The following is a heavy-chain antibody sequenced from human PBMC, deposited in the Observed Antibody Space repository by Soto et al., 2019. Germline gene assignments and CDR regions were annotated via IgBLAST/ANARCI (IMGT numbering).Heavy chain of an antibody. CDR2: VFESENT. V-gene: IGHV4-61*01. CDR1: GTSVTSYSYY. CDR3: ARGIWNIEEMIYGFYFDP. J-gene: IGHJ5*02. Sequence: SETLSLTCNVSGTSVTSYSYYWNWIRQPPGKGLEWIGYVFESENTKYNPSLKGRASISVDTSKNQFSLTLTSVTAADTAVYYCARGIWNIEEMIYGFYFDPWGPGTLVTVSS. D-gene: IGHD2-8*01.